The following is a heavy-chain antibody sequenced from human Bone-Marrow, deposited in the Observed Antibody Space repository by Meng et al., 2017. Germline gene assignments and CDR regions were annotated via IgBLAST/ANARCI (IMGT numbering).Heavy chain of an antibody. CDR3: ARGGNGWLDYFDY. D-gene: IGHD2-15*01. CDR2: IIPIFGTA. CDR1: GGTFSSYA. V-gene: IGHV1-69*13. Sequence: SVKVSCKASGGTFSSYAISWVRRAPGQGLEWMGGIIPIFGTANYAQKFQGRVTITADESTSTAYMELSSLRSEDTAVYYCARGGNGWLDYFDYWGQGTLVTVSS. J-gene: IGHJ4*02.